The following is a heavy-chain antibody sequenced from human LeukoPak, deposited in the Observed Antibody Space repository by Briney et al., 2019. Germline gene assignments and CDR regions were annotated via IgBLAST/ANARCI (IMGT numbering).Heavy chain of an antibody. Sequence: PGGSLRLSCAASGFTFSSYAMSWVRQAPGKGLEWVSAISGSGGSTYYADSVKGRFTISRDNSKNTLYLQMNSLRAEDTAVYYCANWGSGSHYYYYGMDVWGQGTTVTVSS. CDR3: ANWGSGSHYYYYGMDV. D-gene: IGHD3-10*01. J-gene: IGHJ6*02. CDR2: ISGSGGST. CDR1: GFTFSSYA. V-gene: IGHV3-23*01.